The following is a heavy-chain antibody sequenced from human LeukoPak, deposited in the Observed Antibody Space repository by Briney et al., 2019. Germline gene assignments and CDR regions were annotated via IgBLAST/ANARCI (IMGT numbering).Heavy chain of an antibody. J-gene: IGHJ4*02. Sequence: PGGSLRLSCAASGFTFSSYGMSWVRQAPGKGLEWVSAISGSGGSTYYADSVKGRFTISRDNSKNTLYLQMNSLRAEDTAVYYCAKDKHYYDSSGYYPFDYWGQGTLVTVSS. CDR1: GFTFSSYG. D-gene: IGHD3-22*01. V-gene: IGHV3-23*01. CDR2: ISGSGGST. CDR3: AKDKHYYDSSGYYPFDY.